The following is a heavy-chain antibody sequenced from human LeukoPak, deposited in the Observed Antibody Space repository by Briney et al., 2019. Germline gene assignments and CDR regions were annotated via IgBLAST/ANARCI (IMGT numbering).Heavy chain of an antibody. CDR3: AREVGATPTFDI. Sequence: GGSLRLSCAASGFTFSSYWMHWVRQAPGKGLVWVSRINSDGSSTSYADSVKGRFTISRDNAKNTLDLQMNSLRAEDTAVYYCAREVGATPTFDIWGQGTMVTVSS. CDR2: INSDGSST. D-gene: IGHD1-26*01. CDR1: GFTFSSYW. J-gene: IGHJ3*02. V-gene: IGHV3-74*01.